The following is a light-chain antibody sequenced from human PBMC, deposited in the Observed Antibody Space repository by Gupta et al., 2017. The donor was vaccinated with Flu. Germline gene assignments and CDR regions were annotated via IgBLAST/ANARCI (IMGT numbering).Light chain of an antibody. J-gene: IGLJ3*02. CDR1: SSDVGPYDF. CDR3: SSYTSSGTVV. Sequence: SITISCTGTSSDVGPYDFVSWYQQHPGKAPKLILYDVTHRPSGVSTRFSGSKSGHTASLTISGLQAEDEAHYYCSSYTSSGTVVFGGGTKLTVL. CDR2: DVT. V-gene: IGLV2-14*04.